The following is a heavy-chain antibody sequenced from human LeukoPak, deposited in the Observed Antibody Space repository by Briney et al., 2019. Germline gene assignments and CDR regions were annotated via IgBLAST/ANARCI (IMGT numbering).Heavy chain of an antibody. D-gene: IGHD4/OR15-4a*01. V-gene: IGHV4-30-4*01. CDR1: GGSISSGDYY. CDR3: ASELTYADY. J-gene: IGHJ4*02. CDR2: IYYSGST. Sequence: SETLSLTCTVSGGSISSGDYYWSWIRQPPWKGLEWIGYIYYSGSTYYNPALKSRVTMSVDTSKNQFSLKLSSVTAADTAVYYCASELTYADYWGQGTLVTVAS.